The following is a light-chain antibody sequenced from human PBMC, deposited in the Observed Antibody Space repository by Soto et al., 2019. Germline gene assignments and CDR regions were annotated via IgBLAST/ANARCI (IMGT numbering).Light chain of an antibody. CDR1: QGISNW. V-gene: IGKV1-5*01. CDR2: HAS. J-gene: IGKJ1*01. CDR3: QQYHSYWT. Sequence: DIQLTQSPSTLSAAVGDSDTITYRSSQGISNWLAWYQQKPGKAPKLLIFHASSLESGVPQRFSGSGSGTEFTLTISSLQTDDFSTYYCQQYHSYWTFGQGTKVDIK.